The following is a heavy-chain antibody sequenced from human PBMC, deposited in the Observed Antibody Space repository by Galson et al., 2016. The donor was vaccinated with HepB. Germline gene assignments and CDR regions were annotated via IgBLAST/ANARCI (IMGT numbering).Heavy chain of an antibody. J-gene: IGHJ4*02. D-gene: IGHD3-10*01. CDR3: ARLSGRSAGVFDS. Sequence: TLSLTCSVSGGSISSGGFSWSWIRQPPGKGLEWIGYIYHSGNTYHNPSLNSRVTMSADRSKNQFSLRLSSVTAADTAVYFCARLSGRSAGVFDSWGQGTLVTVSS. CDR2: IYHSGNT. CDR1: GGSISSGGFS. V-gene: IGHV4-30-2*01.